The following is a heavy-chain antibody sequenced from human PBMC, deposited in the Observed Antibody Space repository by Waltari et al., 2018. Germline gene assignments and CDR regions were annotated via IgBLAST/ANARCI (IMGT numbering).Heavy chain of an antibody. Sequence: EVQLLESGGGLIQPGGSLRLSCAASGFTFSSYAMSWVRQAPGEGVEWVSAISGSGVSTYHADSVKGRFTSSRDNSNNTLYLQMNSLRAEDTAVYYCAKVIAGTTWLIGMDVWGQGTTVTVSS. J-gene: IGHJ6*02. CDR1: GFTFSSYA. D-gene: IGHD1-7*01. V-gene: IGHV3-23*01. CDR3: AKVIAGTTWLIGMDV. CDR2: ISGSGVST.